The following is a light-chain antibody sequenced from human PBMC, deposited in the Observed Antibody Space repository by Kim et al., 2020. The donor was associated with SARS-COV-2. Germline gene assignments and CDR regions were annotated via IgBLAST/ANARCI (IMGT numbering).Light chain of an antibody. J-gene: IGKJ2*01. CDR1: QDISYR. CDR2: DAS. CDR3: MQYDELPYT. V-gene: IGKV1-33*01. Sequence: SAFAGDRVTITCQASQDISYRLNWYQQKPGKAPKVVIADASNLQSGAPSRFSGSGSGTEFTFSIDNLQPEDIATYYCMQYDELPYTFGRGTKLEI.